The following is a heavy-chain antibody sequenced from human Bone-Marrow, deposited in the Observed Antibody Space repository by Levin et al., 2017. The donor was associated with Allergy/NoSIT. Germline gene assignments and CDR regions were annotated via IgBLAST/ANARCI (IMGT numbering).Heavy chain of an antibody. Sequence: GESLKISCEASGFNFGAHSMNWVRQAPGKGLEWISSISSSSTYIYYADSVKGRFITSRDNAKNSLYLQMNSLGVEDTAVYYCAGDGSYSSAWDDALDIWGQGTMVIVS. V-gene: IGHV3-21*01. CDR1: GFNFGAHS. CDR3: AGDGSYSSAWDDALDI. J-gene: IGHJ3*02. D-gene: IGHD6-19*01. CDR2: ISSSSTYI.